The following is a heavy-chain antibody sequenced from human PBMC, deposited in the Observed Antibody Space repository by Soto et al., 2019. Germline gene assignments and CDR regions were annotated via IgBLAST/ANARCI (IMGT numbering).Heavy chain of an antibody. J-gene: IGHJ5*02. CDR3: XXDSXXXAXXXMXXXXFXX. V-gene: IGHV3-21*06. CDR2: ISTTSSNV. CDR1: GFTFSSYS. Sequence: EVQLVESGGGLVKPGGSLRLSCAASGFTFSSYSMNWVRQAPGKDLEWISSISTTSSNVYYADSVKGRFTISRDNAESSLYLQMNSLXXEDXAXXYXXXDSXXXAXXXMXXXXFXXWGQGTLVTVSS.